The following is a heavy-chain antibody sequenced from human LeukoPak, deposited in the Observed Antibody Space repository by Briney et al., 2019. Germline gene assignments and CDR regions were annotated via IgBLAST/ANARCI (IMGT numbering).Heavy chain of an antibody. Sequence: SETLSLTCAVYGGSFSGYYWSWIRQPPGKGLEWIGEINHSGSTNYNPSLKSRVTISVDTSKNQFSLKLSSVTAADTAVYYCARVVRKRRSYYYYYYMDVWGKGTTVTVSS. CDR1: GGSFSGYY. V-gene: IGHV4-34*01. J-gene: IGHJ6*03. CDR3: ARVVRKRRSYYYYYYMDV. CDR2: INHSGST. D-gene: IGHD4-23*01.